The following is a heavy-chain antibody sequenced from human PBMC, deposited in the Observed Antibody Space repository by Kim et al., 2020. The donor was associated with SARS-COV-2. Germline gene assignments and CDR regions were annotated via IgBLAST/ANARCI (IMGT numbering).Heavy chain of an antibody. CDR3: TRDRAGAGDY. D-gene: IGHD3-10*01. J-gene: IGHJ4*02. CDR2: TE. V-gene: IGHV3-72*01. Sequence: TEEDAATMRGRYTISRDDSKNSLYLQMNSLKTADTAVYFCTRDRAGAGDYWGQGTLVTVSS.